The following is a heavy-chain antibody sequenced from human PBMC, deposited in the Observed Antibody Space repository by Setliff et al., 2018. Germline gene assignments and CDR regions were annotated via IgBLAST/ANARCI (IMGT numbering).Heavy chain of an antibody. CDR3: ASPRRDDLDSPFDAFDL. D-gene: IGHD3-3*01. CDR1: GESFSNNY. CDR2: SNHGGST. Sequence: SETLSLTCSVYGESFSNNYWSWIRQSPGRGLEWIGESNHGGSTSYNPSLKSRLTMSVDTSKNQFSLKLTSVTAADSAVYYCASPRRDDLDSPFDAFDLWGQGTKVTVS. V-gene: IGHV4-34*01. J-gene: IGHJ3*01.